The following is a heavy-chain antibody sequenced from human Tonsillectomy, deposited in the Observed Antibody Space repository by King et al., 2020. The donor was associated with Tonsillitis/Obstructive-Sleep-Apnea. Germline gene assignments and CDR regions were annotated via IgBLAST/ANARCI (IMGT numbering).Heavy chain of an antibody. CDR3: AVHYSSHIVVVPAATGDWFDP. CDR1: GGSFSGYY. D-gene: IGHD2-2*01. Sequence: VQLQQWGAGLLKPSETLSLTCAVYGGSFSGYYWSWIRQPPGKGLEWIGEINHSGSTNYNPSLKSRVTISVDTSKNQFSLKLSSVTAADTAVYYCAVHYSSHIVVVPAATGDWFDPWGQGTLVTVSS. CDR2: INHSGST. J-gene: IGHJ5*02. V-gene: IGHV4-34*01.